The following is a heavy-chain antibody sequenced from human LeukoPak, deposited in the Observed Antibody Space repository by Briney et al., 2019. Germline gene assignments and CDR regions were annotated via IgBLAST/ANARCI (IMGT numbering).Heavy chain of an antibody. D-gene: IGHD2-15*01. Sequence: SETLSLTCTVSGDSISSSTSYYWGWIRRPPGKGLEWIGSIYYSGTTYYNPSLKSRVTISVDTSKNYFSLKLSSVTAADTAVYYCARQRGYCSGGSCYRTPHFDYWGQGTLVTVSS. J-gene: IGHJ4*02. CDR1: GDSISSSTSYY. CDR2: IYYSGTT. V-gene: IGHV4-39*01. CDR3: ARQRGYCSGGSCYRTPHFDY.